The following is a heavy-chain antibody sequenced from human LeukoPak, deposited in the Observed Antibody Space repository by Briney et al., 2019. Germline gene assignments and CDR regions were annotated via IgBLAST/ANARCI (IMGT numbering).Heavy chain of an antibody. CDR2: IIPILGIA. D-gene: IGHD5-12*01. Sequence: EASVKVSCKASGGTFSSYAISWVRQAPGQGLEWMGRIIPILGIANYAQKFQGRVTITADKSTSTAYMELSSLRSEDAAVYYCARGVKAPGYSGYDYISQVWFDPWGQGTLVTVSS. CDR1: GGTFSSYA. CDR3: ARGVKAPGYSGYDYISQVWFDP. J-gene: IGHJ5*02. V-gene: IGHV1-69*04.